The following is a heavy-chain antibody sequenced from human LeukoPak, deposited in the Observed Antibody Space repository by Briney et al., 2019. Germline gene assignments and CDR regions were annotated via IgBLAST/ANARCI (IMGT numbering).Heavy chain of an antibody. CDR2: IIPIFGTA. J-gene: IGHJ4*02. V-gene: IGHV1-69*13. Sequence: SVNVSCKASGGTFSSYAISWVRQAPGQGLEWMGGIIPIFGTANYAQKFQGRVTITAVESTSTAYMELSSLRSEDTAVYYCARGGASGSNYVSRAFDYWGQGTLVTVFS. D-gene: IGHD4-11*01. CDR1: GGTFSSYA. CDR3: ARGGASGSNYVSRAFDY.